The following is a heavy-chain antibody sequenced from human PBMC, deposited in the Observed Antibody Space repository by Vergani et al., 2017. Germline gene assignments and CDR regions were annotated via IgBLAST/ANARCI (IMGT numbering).Heavy chain of an antibody. CDR3: AKDIRAYYYDSSGYHYYYYYGMDV. CDR1: GFTFDDYA. V-gene: IGHV3-43D*03. D-gene: IGHD3-22*01. CDR2: ISWDGGST. Sequence: EVQLVESGGVVVQPGGSLRLSCAASGFTFDDYAMHWVRQAPGKGLEWVSLISWDGGSTYYADSVKGRFTISRDNSKNSLYLQMNSLRAEDTALYYCAKDIRAYYYDSSGYHYYYYYGMDVWGQGTTVTVSS. J-gene: IGHJ6*02.